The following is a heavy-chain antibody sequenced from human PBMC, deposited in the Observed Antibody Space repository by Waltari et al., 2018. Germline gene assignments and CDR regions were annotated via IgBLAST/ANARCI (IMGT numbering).Heavy chain of an antibody. CDR3: ARGYYYDSSGYYLDY. J-gene: IGHJ4*02. CDR1: GFTFSSYW. CDR2: IKKDGSEK. V-gene: IGHV3-7*01. Sequence: EVQLVESGGGLVQPGGSLSLSCAASGFTFSSYWMTWVRQAPGKGLEWVANIKKDGSEKYYVDSVKGRFTISRDNAKNSLYLQMNNLRAEDTAVYYCARGYYYDSSGYYLDYWGQGTLVTVSS. D-gene: IGHD3-22*01.